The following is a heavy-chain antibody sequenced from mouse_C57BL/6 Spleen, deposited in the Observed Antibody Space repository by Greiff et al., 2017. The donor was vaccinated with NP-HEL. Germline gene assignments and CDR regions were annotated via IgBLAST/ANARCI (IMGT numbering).Heavy chain of an antibody. Sequence: LQQSGASVKISCKASGYAFSSYWMNWVKQRPGKGLEWIGQIYPGDGDTNYNGKFKGKATLTADKSSSTAYMQLSSLTSEDSAVYFCARGVTTVVAEEDAMDYWGQGTSVTVSS. J-gene: IGHJ4*01. CDR1: GYAFSSYW. CDR3: ARGVTTVVAEEDAMDY. D-gene: IGHD1-1*01. CDR2: IYPGDGDT. V-gene: IGHV1-80*01.